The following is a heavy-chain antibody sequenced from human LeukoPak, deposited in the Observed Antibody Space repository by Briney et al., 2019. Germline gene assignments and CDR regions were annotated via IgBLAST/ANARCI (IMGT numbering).Heavy chain of an antibody. CDR3: ARDYGEAATITAFRTYYYFDH. CDR2: VNPNNGAT. J-gene: IGHJ4*02. V-gene: IGHV1-2*02. Sequence: ASVKVSCKASGYRFTDYYMHWVRQAPGQGLEWMGWVNPNNGATNYAHKFQGRVTMTRGTSISTVYMDLTSLRSDDSAIYYCARDYGEAATITAFRTYYYFDHWGQGTLVTVSS. CDR1: GYRFTDYY. D-gene: IGHD5-24*01.